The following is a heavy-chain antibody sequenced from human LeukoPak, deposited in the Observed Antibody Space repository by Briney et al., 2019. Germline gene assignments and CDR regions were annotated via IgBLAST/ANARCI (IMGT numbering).Heavy chain of an antibody. CDR1: TFTFSSHW. J-gene: IGHJ4*02. Sequence: PGGSLRLSCAPSTFTFSSHWMHWVRQAPGRGLEWVTGLNQVGSDKYYVASVKGQFTISRDNAKNSLYLQMNSLGAEDTAVYYCLGSGDLGWGQGTLVTVSS. V-gene: IGHV3-7*01. CDR2: LNQVGSDK. D-gene: IGHD6-25*01. CDR3: LGSGDLG.